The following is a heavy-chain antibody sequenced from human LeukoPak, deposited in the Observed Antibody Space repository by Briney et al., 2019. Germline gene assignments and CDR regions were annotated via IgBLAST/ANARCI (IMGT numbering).Heavy chain of an antibody. CDR2: IKQDGSDK. J-gene: IGHJ5*02. Sequence: GGSLRLSCAASGFTFSSYWMTWVRQAPGKGLEWVANIKQDGSDKYYVDSVKGRFTVSRDNAKRSLYLQMNSPRAEDTAVYYCAGLTYDKRFDPWGQGTLVTVSS. CDR3: AGLTYDKRFDP. CDR1: GFTFSSYW. V-gene: IGHV3-7*04. D-gene: IGHD3-9*01.